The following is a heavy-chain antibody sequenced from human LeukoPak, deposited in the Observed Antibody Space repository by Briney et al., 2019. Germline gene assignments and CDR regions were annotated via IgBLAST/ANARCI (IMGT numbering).Heavy chain of an antibody. Sequence: SETLSLTCAVYGGSLSGFYWSWIRQPPGNGLEWIGETSHSGSTNYNPSLKSRVTISVDTSKNQFSLKLSSVTAADTAVYYCARRTRVGWYFDLWGRGTLVTVSS. CDR3: ARRTRVGWYFDL. D-gene: IGHD3-10*01. V-gene: IGHV4-34*01. CDR2: TSHSGST. CDR1: GGSLSGFY. J-gene: IGHJ2*01.